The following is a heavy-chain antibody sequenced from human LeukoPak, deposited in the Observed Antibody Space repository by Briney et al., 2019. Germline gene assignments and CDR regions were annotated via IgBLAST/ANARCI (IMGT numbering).Heavy chain of an antibody. CDR2: IKQDGSEK. Sequence: GGSLRLSCVTSGFPLSTYGVHWVRQAPGKGLEWVANIKQDGSEKNYVDSMKGRFTISRDNAKNSLYLQMNSLRAEDTAVYYCAQLNTNWFDPWGQGTLVTVSP. CDR3: AQLNTNWFDP. J-gene: IGHJ5*02. D-gene: IGHD5-24*01. V-gene: IGHV3-7*01. CDR1: GFPLSTYG.